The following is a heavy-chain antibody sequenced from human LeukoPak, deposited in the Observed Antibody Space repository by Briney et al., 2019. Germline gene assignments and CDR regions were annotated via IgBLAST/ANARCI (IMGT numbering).Heavy chain of an antibody. CDR2: IYYSGST. CDR3: ARDWKSNHYGSGSYNGRWFDP. CDR1: GGSISSSSYY. D-gene: IGHD3-10*01. J-gene: IGHJ5*02. Sequence: SETLSLTCTVSGGSISSSSYYWGWIRQPPGKGLEWIGSIYYSGSTYYNPSLKSRVTISVDTSKNQFSLKLSSVTAADTAVYYCARDWKSNHYGSGSYNGRWFDPWGQGTLVTVSS. V-gene: IGHV4-39*07.